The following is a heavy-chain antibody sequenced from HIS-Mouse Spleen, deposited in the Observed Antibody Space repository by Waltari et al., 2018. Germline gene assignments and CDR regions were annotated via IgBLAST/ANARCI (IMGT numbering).Heavy chain of an antibody. CDR1: GFNFSRYG. CDR2: ISYDGSNK. CDR3: ATLSWGYEYNSFDY. Sequence: QLQLVESGGGVVQPGRSLRLSWAGSGFNFSRYGLHWVRQAPGKGLEWVAVISYDGSNKYYADSVKGRFTISRDNSKNTLYLQMNSLRAEDTAVYYCATLSWGYEYNSFDYWGQGTLVTVSS. V-gene: IGHV3-30*03. J-gene: IGHJ4*02. D-gene: IGHD6-13*01.